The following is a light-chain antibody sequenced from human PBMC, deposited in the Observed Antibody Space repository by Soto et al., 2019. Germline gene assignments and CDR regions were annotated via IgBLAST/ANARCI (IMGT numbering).Light chain of an antibody. V-gene: IGLV2-11*01. CDR3: CSYAGSYTFYV. CDR2: DVS. J-gene: IGLJ1*01. CDR1: SSDVGGYNY. Sequence: XSALTQPRSVSGSPGQSVTISCTGTSSDVGGYNYVSWYQHHPGKAPKLMIYDVSKRPSGVPDRFSGSKSGNTASLTISGLQSEDEADYYCCSYAGSYTFYVFGTGTKVTVL.